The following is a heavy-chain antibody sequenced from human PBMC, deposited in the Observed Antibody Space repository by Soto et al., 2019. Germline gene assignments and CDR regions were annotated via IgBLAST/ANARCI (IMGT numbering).Heavy chain of an antibody. CDR1: GGTFSSYA. CDR3: ARDAEYSSPKGYYYGMDV. Sequence: ASVKVSCKASGGTFSSYAISWVRQAPGQGLEWMGGIIPIFGTANYAQKFQGRVTITADESTSTAYMELSSLRSEDTAVYYCARDAEYSSPKGYYYGMDVWGQGTTVTVSS. CDR2: IIPIFGTA. V-gene: IGHV1-69*13. J-gene: IGHJ6*02. D-gene: IGHD6-6*01.